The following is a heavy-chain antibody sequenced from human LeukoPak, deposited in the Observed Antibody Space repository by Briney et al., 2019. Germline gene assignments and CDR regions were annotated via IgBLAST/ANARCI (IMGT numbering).Heavy chain of an antibody. CDR2: IYSGGST. Sequence: GGSLRLSCTVSGFTFGDYAMNWVRQAPGKGLEWVSVIYSGGSTYYADSVKGRFTISRDNSKNTLYLQMNSLRAEDTAVYYCAREGELRRAFDIWGQGTMVTVSS. J-gene: IGHJ3*02. CDR3: AREGELRRAFDI. D-gene: IGHD1-7*01. V-gene: IGHV3-66*01. CDR1: GFTFGDYA.